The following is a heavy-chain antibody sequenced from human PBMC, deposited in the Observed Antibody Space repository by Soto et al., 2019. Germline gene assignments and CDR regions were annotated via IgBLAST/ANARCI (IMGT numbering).Heavy chain of an antibody. Sequence: QITLKESGPTLVKPTQTLTLTCTFSGFSLSTSGVGVGWIRQPPGKALEWLALIYWDDNKRYSPSLKGSLTITKDTSKNQVVLTMTNMDPVDTATYYCAHSRADYNWNVLDYWGQGTLVTVSS. V-gene: IGHV2-5*02. CDR1: GFSLSTSGVG. D-gene: IGHD1-20*01. J-gene: IGHJ4*02. CDR2: IYWDDNK. CDR3: AHSRADYNWNVLDY.